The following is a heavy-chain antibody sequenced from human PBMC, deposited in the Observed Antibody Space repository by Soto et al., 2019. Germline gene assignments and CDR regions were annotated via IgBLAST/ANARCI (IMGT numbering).Heavy chain of an antibody. D-gene: IGHD5-12*01. Sequence: QVQLQQWGAGLLKPSETLSLTCAVYGGSFSGYYWSWIRQPPGKGLEWIGEINHSGSTNYNPSLKSRVTISVDTSKNQFSLKLSSVTAADTAVYYCARGMKATEARHFDYWGQGTLVTVSS. CDR2: INHSGST. CDR3: ARGMKATEARHFDY. CDR1: GGSFSGYY. J-gene: IGHJ4*02. V-gene: IGHV4-34*01.